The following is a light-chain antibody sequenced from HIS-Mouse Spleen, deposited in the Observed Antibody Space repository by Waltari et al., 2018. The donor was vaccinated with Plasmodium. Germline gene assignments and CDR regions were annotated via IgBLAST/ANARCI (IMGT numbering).Light chain of an antibody. CDR3: QQYDNLPLT. J-gene: IGKJ4*01. CDR2: DAS. V-gene: IGKV1-33*01. Sequence: DIQMTQSPCSLSASVGDRVTSTCQASQDISNYLKWYHNKPGKAPKLLIYDASNLETGVPSRFSGSGSGTDFTFTISSLQPEDIATYYCQQYDNLPLTFGGGTKVEIK. CDR1: QDISNY.